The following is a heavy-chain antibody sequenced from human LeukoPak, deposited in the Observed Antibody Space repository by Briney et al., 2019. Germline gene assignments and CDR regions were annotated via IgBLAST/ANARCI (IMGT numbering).Heavy chain of an antibody. CDR2: IYTSGST. CDR1: GGSISNHY. CDR3: ARGRGYSYGYVY. D-gene: IGHD5-18*01. J-gene: IGHJ4*02. V-gene: IGHV4-4*07. Sequence: SETLSLTCTVSGGSISNHYWYWIRQPAGKGLEWIGRIYTSGSTKYNPSLKSRVTMSVDTSKNQFSLKLSSVTAADTAVYYCARGRGYSYGYVYWGQGTLVTVSS.